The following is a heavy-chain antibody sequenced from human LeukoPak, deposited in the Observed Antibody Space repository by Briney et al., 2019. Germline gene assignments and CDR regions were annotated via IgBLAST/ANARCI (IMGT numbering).Heavy chain of an antibody. CDR3: ARSRFYYFDY. V-gene: IGHV4-34*01. D-gene: IGHD3-3*01. CDR1: GGSFSGYY. Sequence: PSETLSLTCAVYGGSFSGYYWSWIRQPPGKGLEWIGSIYYSGSTYYNPSLKSRVTISVDTSKNQFSLKLSSVTAADTAVYYCARSRFYYFDYWGQGTLVTVSS. CDR2: IYYSGST. J-gene: IGHJ4*02.